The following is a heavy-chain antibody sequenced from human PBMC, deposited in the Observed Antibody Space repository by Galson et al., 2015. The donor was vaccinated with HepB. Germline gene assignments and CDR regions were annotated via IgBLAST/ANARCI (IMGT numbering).Heavy chain of an antibody. D-gene: IGHD5-18*01. Sequence: SLRLSCAASGFTFSSYGMHWVRQAPGKGLEWVAVISYDGSNKYYADSVKGRFTISRDNSKNTLYLQMNSLRAEDTAVYYCAKEFRYTAMVNYFDYWGQGTLVTVSS. CDR2: ISYDGSNK. CDR1: GFTFSSYG. V-gene: IGHV3-30*18. CDR3: AKEFRYTAMVNYFDY. J-gene: IGHJ4*02.